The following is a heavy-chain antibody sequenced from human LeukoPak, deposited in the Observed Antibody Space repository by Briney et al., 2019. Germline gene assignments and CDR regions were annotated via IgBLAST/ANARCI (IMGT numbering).Heavy chain of an antibody. CDR1: GYTFTGYY. V-gene: IGHV1-18*04. CDR3: ARALYHTFDY. J-gene: IGHJ4*02. Sequence: EASVKVSCKASGYTFTGYYMHWVRQAPGQGLEWMGWISADNGNTNYVQKFQGRVTMTTDTSTSTAYMELRSLRSDDTAVYYCARALYHTFDYWGQGTLVTVSS. D-gene: IGHD2-2*01. CDR2: ISADNGNT.